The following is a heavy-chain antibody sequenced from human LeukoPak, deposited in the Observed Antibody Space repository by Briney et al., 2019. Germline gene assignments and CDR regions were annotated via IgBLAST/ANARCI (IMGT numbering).Heavy chain of an antibody. J-gene: IGHJ6*03. D-gene: IGHD5-24*01. Sequence: GGSLRLACAASGFTLDGYGMSWVRQAPGKGLECVSGINWNGGSRGYVDSVKGRFTNPRDNAKNSLYLQMNSLRAEDTALYYCAREGRWLQPRVGSNYYYYYYMDVWGKGTTVTVSS. CDR3: AREGRWLQPRVGSNYYYYYYMDV. V-gene: IGHV3-20*04. CDR2: INWNGGSR. CDR1: GFTLDGYG.